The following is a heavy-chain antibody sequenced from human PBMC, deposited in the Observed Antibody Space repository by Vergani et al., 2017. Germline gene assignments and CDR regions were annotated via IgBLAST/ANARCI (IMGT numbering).Heavy chain of an antibody. D-gene: IGHD2-2*01. Sequence: EVQLLESGGGLVQPGGSLRLSCAASGFTFSSYAMSWVRQAPGKGLEWVSAISGSGGSTYYADSVKGRFTISGDNSKNTLYLQMNSLRAEDTAVYYCAKDLKDCSSTSCYPYNWFDPWGEGTVVTVSS. CDR1: GFTFSSYA. V-gene: IGHV3-23*01. CDR3: AKDLKDCSSTSCYPYNWFDP. J-gene: IGHJ5*02. CDR2: ISGSGGST.